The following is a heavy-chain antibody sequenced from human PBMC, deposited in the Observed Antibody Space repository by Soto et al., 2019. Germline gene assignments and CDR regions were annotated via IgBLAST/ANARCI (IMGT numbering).Heavy chain of an antibody. CDR1: GCSIHSKRYH. Sequence: QPPLQGAGPGLVKPSETLALPRTVPGCSIHSKRYHLGLIRQPPGKGLEWIGSIYYSGSTYYNPSLKSRVTISVDTSKNQFSLKLSSVTAADTAVYYCASKDYGNDYWGQGTLVTVSS. J-gene: IGHJ4*02. D-gene: IGHD4-17*01. V-gene: IGHV4-39*01. CDR3: ASKDYGNDY. CDR2: IYYSGST.